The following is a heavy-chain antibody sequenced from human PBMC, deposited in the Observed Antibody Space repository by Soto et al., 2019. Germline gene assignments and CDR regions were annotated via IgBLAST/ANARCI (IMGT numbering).Heavy chain of an antibody. CDR2: IYSGGNT. CDR3: AREGGGGSHFFDY. CDR1: GLTVSSSY. V-gene: IGHV3-66*01. J-gene: IGHJ4*02. Sequence: GGSLRLSCAASGLTVSSSYMSWVRQAPGKGLEWVSVIYSGGNTYYADSVKGKFSISRDNSKNTVYLQMNLLRADDTAIYYCAREGGGGSHFFDYWGRGTLVTVSS. D-gene: IGHD2-15*01.